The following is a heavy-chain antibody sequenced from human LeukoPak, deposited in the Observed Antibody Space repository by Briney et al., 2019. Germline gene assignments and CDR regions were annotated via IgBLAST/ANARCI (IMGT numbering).Heavy chain of an antibody. CDR2: INTDGSST. CDR1: GFTFSSYS. CDR3: ARGGELLRPADY. J-gene: IGHJ4*02. D-gene: IGHD1-26*01. Sequence: GGSLRLSCAASGFTFSSYSMNWVRQAPGKGLVWVSRINTDGSSTSYADSVKGRFTISRDNAKNTLYLQMNSLRAEDTAVYYCARGGELLRPADYWGQGTLVTVSS. V-gene: IGHV3-74*01.